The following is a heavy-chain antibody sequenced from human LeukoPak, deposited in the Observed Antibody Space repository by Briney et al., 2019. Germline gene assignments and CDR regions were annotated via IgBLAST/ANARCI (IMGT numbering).Heavy chain of an antibody. CDR1: GFTFSSYS. J-gene: IGHJ6*03. Sequence: GGSLRLSCAASGFTFSSYSMNWVRQAPGKGLEWVSYISSSSTIYYAESVKGRFTISRDNAKNSLYLQMNSLTAADTAVYYCARQPLISSTSCYAGFCYYYYYYMDVWGKGTTVTISS. CDR2: ISSSSTI. D-gene: IGHD2-2*01. V-gene: IGHV3-48*01. CDR3: ARQPLISSTSCYAGFCYYYYYYMDV.